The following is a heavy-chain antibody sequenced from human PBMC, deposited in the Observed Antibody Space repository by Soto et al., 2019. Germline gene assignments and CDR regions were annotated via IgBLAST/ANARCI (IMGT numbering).Heavy chain of an antibody. V-gene: IGHV3-53*01. CDR2: IYSGGST. D-gene: IGHD6-19*01. CDR1: GFTVSSNY. J-gene: IGHJ6*02. Sequence: GGSLRLSCAASGFTVSSNYMSWVRQAPGKGLEWLSVIYSGGSTYYADSVKGRFTISGDNSKNTLYLQMNSLRAEDTAVYYCARVSGWSFYYGMDVWGQGTTVTVSS. CDR3: ARVSGWSFYYGMDV.